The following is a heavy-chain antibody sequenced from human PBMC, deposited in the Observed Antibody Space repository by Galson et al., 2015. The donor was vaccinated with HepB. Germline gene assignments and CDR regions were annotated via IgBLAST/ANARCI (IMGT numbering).Heavy chain of an antibody. D-gene: IGHD6-19*01. J-gene: IGHJ4*02. CDR1: GFTFSNAW. Sequence: TLRLSCAASGFTFSNAWMSWVRQAPGKGLEWVGRIKSKTDGGTTDYAAPVKGRFTISRDDSKNTLYLQMNSLKTEDTAVYYCTTDTPIAVAEEVITSIDYWGQGTLVTVSS. CDR2: IKSKTDGGTT. V-gene: IGHV3-15*01. CDR3: TTDTPIAVAEEVITSIDY.